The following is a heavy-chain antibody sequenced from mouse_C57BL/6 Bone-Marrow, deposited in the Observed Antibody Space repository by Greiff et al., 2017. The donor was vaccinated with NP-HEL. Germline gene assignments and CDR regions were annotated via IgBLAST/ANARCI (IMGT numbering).Heavy chain of an antibody. V-gene: IGHV1-82*01. CDR2: IYPGDGAT. CDR1: GYAFSSSW. CDR3: GGSSRRIYAMDY. J-gene: IGHJ4*01. Sequence: QVQLKQSGPELVKPGASVKISCKASGYAFSSSWMNWVKQRPGKGLEWIGRIYPGDGATNYNGKFKGKATLTADKSSSTAYMQLSSLTSADSAVYYCGGSSRRIYAMDYWGQGTSVTVSS. D-gene: IGHD1-3*01.